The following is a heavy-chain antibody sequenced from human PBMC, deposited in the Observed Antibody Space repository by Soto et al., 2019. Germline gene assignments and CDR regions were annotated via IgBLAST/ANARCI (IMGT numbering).Heavy chain of an antibody. CDR1: GYTFTSYG. Sequence: ASVKVSCKSCGYTFTSYGISWVRQAPAQQLQWMGWISAYNGNTNYAQKLQGRVTMTTDTSTSTAYMELRSLRSDDTAVYYCARGYCSSTSCSVAYYYYGMDVWGQGTTVTVSS. CDR3: ARGYCSSTSCSVAYYYYGMDV. J-gene: IGHJ6*02. D-gene: IGHD2-2*01. V-gene: IGHV1-18*01. CDR2: ISAYNGNT.